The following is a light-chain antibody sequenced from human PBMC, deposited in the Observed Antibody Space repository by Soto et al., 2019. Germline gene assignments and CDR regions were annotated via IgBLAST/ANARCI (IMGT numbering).Light chain of an antibody. Sequence: QSALTQPASASGSPGQSITISCTGTSSDVGGYNYVSWYQQHPGKAPKLMIYDVSNRPSGVSNRFSGSKSGNTASLTISGLQAEDEADYYCSSYTSSSIVFGTGTKVTVL. CDR3: SSYTSSSIV. J-gene: IGLJ1*01. CDR2: DVS. V-gene: IGLV2-14*01. CDR1: SSDVGGYNY.